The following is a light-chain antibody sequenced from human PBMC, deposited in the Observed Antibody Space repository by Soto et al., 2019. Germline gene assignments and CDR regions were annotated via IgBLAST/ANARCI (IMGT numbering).Light chain of an antibody. J-gene: IGLJ2*01. CDR1: SGDVGGYDY. V-gene: IGLV2-14*01. CDR2: DVT. CDR3: SSYTTSSTLEVI. Sequence: QSVLTQPASVSGSPGQSITISCTGTSGDVGGYDYVSWYQQHPGKAPKLMIYDVTARPSGVSARFSGSKSGNTASLTIPGLQAEDEADYYCSSYTTSSTLEVIFGGGTKVTVL.